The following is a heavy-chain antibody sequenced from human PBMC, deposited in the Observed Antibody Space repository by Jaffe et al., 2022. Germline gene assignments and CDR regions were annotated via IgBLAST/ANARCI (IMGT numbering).Heavy chain of an antibody. CDR2: IYYSGST. CDR3: ARVPQHDSSGYYYGFDY. V-gene: IGHV4-59*01. J-gene: IGHJ4*02. CDR1: GGSISSYY. Sequence: QVQLQESGPGLVKPSETLSLTCTVSGGSISSYYWSWIRQPPGKGLEWIGYIYYSGSTNYNPSLKSRVTISVDTSKNQFSLKLSSVTAADTAVYYCARVPQHDSSGYYYGFDYWGQGTLVTVSS. D-gene: IGHD3-22*01.